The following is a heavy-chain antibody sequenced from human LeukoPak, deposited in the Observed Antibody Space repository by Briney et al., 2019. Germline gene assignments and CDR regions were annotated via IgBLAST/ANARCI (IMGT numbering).Heavy chain of an antibody. CDR1: GSTVSSSF. Sequence: GGSLRLSCAASGSTVSSSFMSWVRQAPGRGLEWVSVIYSGGSTYYADSVKGRFTISRDNSKNTVSLQMNSLRAEDTAVYYCARGADRWNYFDYWGQGTLVTVSS. J-gene: IGHJ4*02. CDR2: IYSGGST. V-gene: IGHV3-53*01. CDR3: ARGADRWNYFDY. D-gene: IGHD4-23*01.